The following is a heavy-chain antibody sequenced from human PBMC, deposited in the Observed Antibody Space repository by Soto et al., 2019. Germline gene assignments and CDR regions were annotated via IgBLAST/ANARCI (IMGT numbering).Heavy chain of an antibody. V-gene: IGHV4-30-4*01. CDR1: GDSISNGDYY. J-gene: IGHJ4*02. D-gene: IGHD3-16*02. CDR2: IDSSGST. Sequence: SETLSLTCTVSGDSISNGDYYWSWIRQPPGRGLEWIGYIDSSGSTYYNPSLKSRLTMSVDMSKNQFSLRLTSVTAADTAVYYCASRYLYWGQGLLVTSPQ. CDR3: ASRYLY.